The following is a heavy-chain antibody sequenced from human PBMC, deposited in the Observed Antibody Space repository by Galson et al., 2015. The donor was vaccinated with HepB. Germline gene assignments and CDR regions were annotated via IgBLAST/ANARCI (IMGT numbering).Heavy chain of an antibody. Sequence: SVKVSCKASGYTFTSYAMNWVRQAPGQGLEWMGWINTNTGNPTYAQGFTGRFVFSLDTSVSTAYLQISSLKAEDTAVYYCARAELRFLEWLGARTNLVNWFDPWGQGTLVTVSS. D-gene: IGHD3-3*01. V-gene: IGHV7-4-1*02. CDR2: INTNTGNP. J-gene: IGHJ5*02. CDR3: ARAELRFLEWLGARTNLVNWFDP. CDR1: GYTFTSYA.